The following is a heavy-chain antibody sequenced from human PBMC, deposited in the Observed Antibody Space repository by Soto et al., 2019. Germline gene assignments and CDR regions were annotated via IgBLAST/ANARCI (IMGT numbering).Heavy chain of an antibody. D-gene: IGHD2-2*01. CDR2: INPNSGGT. Sequence: QVQLVQSGAEVKKPGASVKVSCKASGYTFTSYGISWVRQAPGQGLEWMGWINPNSGGTNYAQKFQGRVTMTRDTSISTAYMELSRLRSDDTAVYYCARDRGGDIVVVPAAIGFYYYGMDVWGQGTTVTVSS. J-gene: IGHJ6*02. CDR3: ARDRGGDIVVVPAAIGFYYYGMDV. CDR1: GYTFTSYG. V-gene: IGHV1-2*02.